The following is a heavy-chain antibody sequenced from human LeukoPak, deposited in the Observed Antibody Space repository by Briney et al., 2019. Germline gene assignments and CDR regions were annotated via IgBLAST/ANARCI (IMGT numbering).Heavy chain of an antibody. D-gene: IGHD5-18*01. CDR2: MNPNSGNT. Sequence: GASVKVSCKASGYTFTSYDINWVRQATGQGLEWMGWMNPNSGNTGYAQKFQGRVTMTRNTSISTAYMELSSLRSEDTAVYYCARGRLTRRGYPRFDPRGQGTLVTVSS. V-gene: IGHV1-8*01. CDR3: ARGRLTRRGYPRFDP. CDR1: GYTFTSYD. J-gene: IGHJ5*02.